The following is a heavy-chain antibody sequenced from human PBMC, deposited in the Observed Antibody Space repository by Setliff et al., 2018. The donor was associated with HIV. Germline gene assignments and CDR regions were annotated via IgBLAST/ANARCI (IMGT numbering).Heavy chain of an antibody. CDR1: GYSFSNFA. Sequence: GASVKVSCKASGYSFSNFAIHWVRQAPGQRPEWMGWINTGNGNTKYSQRFQDRVTITRDTSADTVYMELSSLRSEDTAVYYCARDRCNSVACYLYNWFDPWGQGTLVTVSS. J-gene: IGHJ5*02. CDR2: INTGNGNT. V-gene: IGHV1-3*04. CDR3: ARDRCNSVACYLYNWFDP. D-gene: IGHD2-2*01.